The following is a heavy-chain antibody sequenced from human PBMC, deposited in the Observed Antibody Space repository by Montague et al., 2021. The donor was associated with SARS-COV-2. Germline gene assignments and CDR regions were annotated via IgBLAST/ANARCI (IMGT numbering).Heavy chain of an antibody. V-gene: IGHV3-30*09. CDR2: ISYDGSNK. CDR3: VRAYLIESRIAVAGTTVY. J-gene: IGHJ1*01. Sequence: SLRLSCAASGFTFNNYAMHWVRQAPGKGLEWVAIISYDGSNKYYADSVKGRFAISGDNSKNTLYLQMNSLRAEDTAVYYCVRAYLIESRIAVAGTTVYWGQGTLVTISS. CDR1: GFTFNNYA. D-gene: IGHD6-19*01.